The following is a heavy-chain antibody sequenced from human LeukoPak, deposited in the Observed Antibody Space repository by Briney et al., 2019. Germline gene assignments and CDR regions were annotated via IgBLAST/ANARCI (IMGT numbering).Heavy chain of an antibody. V-gene: IGHV1-46*01. Sequence: GASVKVSCKASGYTFTSYYMHWVRQAPGPGLEWMGIINPSGGSTSYAQKFQGRVTMTRDTSTSTVYMELSSLRSEDTAVYYCARASLDVVDTAMVQLDYWGQGTLVTVSS. D-gene: IGHD5-18*01. CDR1: GYTFTSYY. CDR2: INPSGGST. J-gene: IGHJ4*02. CDR3: ARASLDVVDTAMVQLDY.